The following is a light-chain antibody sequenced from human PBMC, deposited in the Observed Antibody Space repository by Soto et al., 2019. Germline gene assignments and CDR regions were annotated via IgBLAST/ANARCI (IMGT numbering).Light chain of an antibody. CDR2: GAS. Sequence: AIQMAQSPSSLSASVGDRVTITCRASQGIRKDLGWYQQKPGKAPKLLIYGASSLQSDVPSRFSGSGSGTDFTLTISSLQPEDFGTYYWLQDDSYPLTFGGGTKLEIK. V-gene: IGKV1-6*01. CDR3: LQDDSYPLT. J-gene: IGKJ4*01. CDR1: QGIRKD.